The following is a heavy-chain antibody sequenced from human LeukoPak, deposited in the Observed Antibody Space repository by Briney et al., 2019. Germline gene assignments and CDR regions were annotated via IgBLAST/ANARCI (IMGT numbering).Heavy chain of an antibody. CDR3: AKGGTNYYYGMDV. J-gene: IGHJ6*02. CDR1: GFTFSSYG. V-gene: IGHV3-30*18. Sequence: PGRSLRLSCAASGFTFSSYGMHWVRQAPGKGLEWVAVISYDGSNKYYADSVKGRFTISRDNSKNTLYLQMNSLRAEDTAVYYCAKGGTNYYYGMDVWGQGTTVTVSS. CDR2: ISYDGSNK. D-gene: IGHD1-7*01.